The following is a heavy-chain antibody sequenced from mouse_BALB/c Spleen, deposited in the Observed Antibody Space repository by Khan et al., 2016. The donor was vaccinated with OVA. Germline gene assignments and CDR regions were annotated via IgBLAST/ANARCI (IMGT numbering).Heavy chain of an antibody. J-gene: IGHJ2*01. CDR1: GFTFSSYG. Sequence: EVQLLESGGGLVQPGGSRKLSCAASGFTFSSYGMHWVRQAPEKGLEWVAYISGESSTIYYADTVKGRFTISRDNPKNTLFLQMTSLRSEDTAMYYCATAYYYGYYFDYWGQGTTLTVSS. D-gene: IGHD1-1*01. V-gene: IGHV5-17*02. CDR2: ISGESSTI. CDR3: ATAYYYGYYFDY.